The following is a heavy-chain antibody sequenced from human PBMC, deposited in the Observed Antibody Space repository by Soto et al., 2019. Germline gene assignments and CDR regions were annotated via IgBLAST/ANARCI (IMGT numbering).Heavy chain of an antibody. CDR1: GYIFVKYG. D-gene: IGHD3-16*01. J-gene: IGHJ6*02. V-gene: IGHV1-18*01. Sequence: QVQLVQSGDEVRKPGSSVKVSCKASGYIFVKYGIAWVRQAPGQGLEWMGWISPYSGNTHYASKGQGRLTMXTXTXXSTAYMDLGSLTSDDTAVYYCAMVDNYVTPTPQDVWGQGTTVTVSS. CDR3: AMVDNYVTPTPQDV. CDR2: ISPYSGNT.